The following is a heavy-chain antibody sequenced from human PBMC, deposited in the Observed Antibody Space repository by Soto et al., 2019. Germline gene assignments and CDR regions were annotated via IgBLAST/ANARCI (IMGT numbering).Heavy chain of an antibody. CDR3: ARERGAYKYCVY. CDR1: GYMFASYG. CDR2: INTYNGNI. J-gene: IGHJ4*02. V-gene: IGHV1-18*01. D-gene: IGHD1-1*01. Sequence: QVQLVQSGAEVKKPGASVKVSCKVSGYMFASYGISWARQAPGQGLEWMGWINTYNGNINYAQKFQGRVTMTTDTSTSTAYMQLRRLGSDGTALYYCARERGAYKYCVYWGQGTLVTVSS.